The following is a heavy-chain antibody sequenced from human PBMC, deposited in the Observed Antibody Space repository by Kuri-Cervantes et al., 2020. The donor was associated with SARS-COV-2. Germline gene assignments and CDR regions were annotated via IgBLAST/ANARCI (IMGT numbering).Heavy chain of an antibody. CDR3: ARSRRVWFDP. J-gene: IGHJ5*02. Sequence: SETLSLSCAVYGGSFSGYYWSWIRQPPGKGLEWIGEINHSGSTNYNPSLKSRVTISVDTSKNQFSLKPSSVTAADTAVYYCARSRRVWFDPWGQGTLVTVSS. CDR1: GGSFSGYY. D-gene: IGHD1-14*01. V-gene: IGHV4-34*01. CDR2: INHSGST.